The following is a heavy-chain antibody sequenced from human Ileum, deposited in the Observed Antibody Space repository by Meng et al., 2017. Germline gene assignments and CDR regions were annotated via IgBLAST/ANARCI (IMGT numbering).Heavy chain of an antibody. J-gene: IGHJ5*02. CDR1: GGSISDSNW. V-gene: IGHV4-4*02. Sequence: QVQLPASGPGRVKPSGTLSLTCAVSGGSISDSNWWSWVRQPPGKGLEWIGEIYHTGSTNYNPSLKSRVTMSLDKSKNQFFLDLTSVTAADTAVYYCARDLLGPAIAASGYFDPWGQGTLVTVSS. CDR2: IYHTGST. D-gene: IGHD5-12*01. CDR3: ARDLLGPAIAASGYFDP.